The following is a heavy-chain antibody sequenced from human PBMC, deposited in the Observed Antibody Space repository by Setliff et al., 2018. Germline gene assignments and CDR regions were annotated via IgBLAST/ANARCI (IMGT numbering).Heavy chain of an antibody. D-gene: IGHD2-15*01. V-gene: IGHV1-18*01. CDR2: ISPYSGKT. Sequence: ASVKVSCKTSGYNFITTGISWVRQAPGQGPEWMGWISPYSGKTDYAQKFQGRVIMTIDSSTTTAYMELKNLRSDDTAVYFCARGRGPDIVVTIPGDYWGQGTQVTVSS. J-gene: IGHJ4*02. CDR3: ARGRGPDIVVTIPGDY. CDR1: GYNFITTG.